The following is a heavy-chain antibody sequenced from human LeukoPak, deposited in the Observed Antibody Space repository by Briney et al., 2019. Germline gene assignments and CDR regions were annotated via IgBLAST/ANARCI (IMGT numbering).Heavy chain of an antibody. CDR3: ATGLYYYDTRSY. D-gene: IGHD3-22*01. J-gene: IGHJ4*02. CDR2: FDPEDGET. Sequence: GASVKVSCKVSGYTLTELSMHWVRQAPGKGLEWMGGFDPEDGETIYAQKFQGRVTMTEDTSTDTAYMELSSLRSEDTAVYYCATGLYYYDTRSYWGQGTPVTVSS. CDR1: GYTLTELS. V-gene: IGHV1-24*01.